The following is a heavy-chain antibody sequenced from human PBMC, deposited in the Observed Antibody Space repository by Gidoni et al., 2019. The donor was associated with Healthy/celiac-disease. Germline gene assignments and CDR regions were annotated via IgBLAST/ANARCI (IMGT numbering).Heavy chain of an antibody. Sequence: EVQLLESGGGLVQPGGTLRLCCSASRFTFASYAMSWVRQAPGKGLGVVSAISVCGASTYYADSVKVLFTISRDNSKNTLYLQMNSLRAEDTAVYYCAKDTYYYDSSGYYPMDVWGKGTTVTVSS. J-gene: IGHJ6*04. CDR1: RFTFASYA. D-gene: IGHD3-22*01. CDR3: AKDTYYYDSSGYYPMDV. V-gene: IGHV3-23*01. CDR2: ISVCGAST.